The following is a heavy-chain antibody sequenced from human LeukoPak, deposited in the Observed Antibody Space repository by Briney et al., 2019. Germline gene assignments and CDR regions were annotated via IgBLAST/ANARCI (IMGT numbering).Heavy chain of an antibody. Sequence: SETLSLTCTVSGGSISSGDYYWSWIRQPPGKGLEWIGYIYYSGSTYYNPSLKNRVTISVDTSKNQFSLKLSSVTAADTAVYYCARGRFVLRFLEWLGNYFDYWGQGTLVTVSS. CDR2: IYYSGST. CDR3: ARGRFVLRFLEWLGNYFDY. CDR1: GGSISSGDYY. J-gene: IGHJ4*02. V-gene: IGHV4-30-4*01. D-gene: IGHD3-3*01.